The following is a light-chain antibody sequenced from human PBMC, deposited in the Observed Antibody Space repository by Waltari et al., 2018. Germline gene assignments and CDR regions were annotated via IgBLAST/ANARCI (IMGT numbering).Light chain of an antibody. V-gene: IGKV3-20*01. CDR3: QLYSNSVYT. CDR2: GVS. CDR1: HSVTNNY. Sequence: EIVLTQSPGTLSLSPGERATLSCRASHSVTNNYLAWYQQRPGQSPRLLLYGVSIRATGIPDRFSGSGSGTDFTLTISRLEPEDFAVYYCQLYSNSVYTFSQGTTLDIK. J-gene: IGKJ2*01.